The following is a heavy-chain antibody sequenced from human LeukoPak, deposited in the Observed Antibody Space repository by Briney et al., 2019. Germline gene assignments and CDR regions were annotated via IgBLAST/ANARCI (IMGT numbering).Heavy chain of an antibody. V-gene: IGHV3-48*03. J-gene: IGHJ3*02. Sequence: PGGSLRLPCAASGFTFSNYEMNWVRQAPGKGLEWVSYITSSGSTTYYADSVKGRFTISRDNAKNSLYLQMNSLRAEDTAVYYCTKVFYGGNSRDGFDIWGQGTMVTVSS. D-gene: IGHD4-23*01. CDR2: ITSSGSTT. CDR3: TKVFYGGNSRDGFDI. CDR1: GFTFSNYE.